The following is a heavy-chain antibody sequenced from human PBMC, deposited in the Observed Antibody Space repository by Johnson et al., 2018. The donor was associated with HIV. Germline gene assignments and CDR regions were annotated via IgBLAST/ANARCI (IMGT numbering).Heavy chain of an antibody. J-gene: IGHJ3*02. CDR2: TYSGGST. Sequence: VQLVESGGGLIQPGGSLGLSCAASGFNVSTNNMNWVRQAPGKGLEWVSVTYSGGSTYYADSVKGRFTISRDNSKNTLYLQMNSLRAEDTAVYYCAREPGLVAAFDIWGQGTMVTVSS. V-gene: IGHV3-66*03. D-gene: IGHD6-19*01. CDR3: AREPGLVAAFDI. CDR1: GFNVSTNN.